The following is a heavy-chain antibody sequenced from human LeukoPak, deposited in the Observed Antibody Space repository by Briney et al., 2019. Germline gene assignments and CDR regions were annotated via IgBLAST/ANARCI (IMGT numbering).Heavy chain of an antibody. V-gene: IGHV3-15*04. Sequence: GSLRLSCAAFGFTFNYAWMSWVRQVPGKGLEWVGQTVSEIDGGTTDYAAPVKGRFTISRDDSKSTLYLQMNSLKIEDTAVYYCTTDEDWNYARKDVWGQGATVIVSS. CDR2: TVSEIDGGTT. CDR1: GFTFNYAW. D-gene: IGHD1-7*01. CDR3: TTDEDWNYARKDV. J-gene: IGHJ6*02.